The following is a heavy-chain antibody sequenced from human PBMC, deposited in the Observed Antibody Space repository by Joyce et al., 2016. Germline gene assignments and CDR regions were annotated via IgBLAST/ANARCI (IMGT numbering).Heavy chain of an antibody. Sequence: EVQLVESGGDLVQPGGSLRLSCVASGLTFSDYSMNWVRQAPEKGLEWVSYINSGSSSIYYADSVKGRFTISRDNAKNSLYLQMNSLGAEDTAVYYCAVRAGTYSFDCWGQGTLVTVSS. D-gene: IGHD1-1*01. CDR2: INSGSSSI. CDR3: AVRAGTYSFDC. J-gene: IGHJ4*02. V-gene: IGHV3-48*04. CDR1: GLTFSDYS.